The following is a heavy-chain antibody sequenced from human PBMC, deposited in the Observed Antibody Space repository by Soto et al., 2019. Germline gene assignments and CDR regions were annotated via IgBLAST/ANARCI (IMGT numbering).Heavy chain of an antibody. CDR2: IYYSGST. CDR3: ARGAIKYYYDSRGPLDY. V-gene: IGHV4-59*12. J-gene: IGHJ4*02. CDR1: GGSISSYY. Sequence: SETLSLTCTVSGGSISSYYWSWIRQPPGKGLEWIGYIYYSGSTNYNPSLKSRVTISVDTSKNQFSLKLSSVTAADTAVYYCARGAIKYYYDSRGPLDYWGQGTLVTVSS. D-gene: IGHD3-22*01.